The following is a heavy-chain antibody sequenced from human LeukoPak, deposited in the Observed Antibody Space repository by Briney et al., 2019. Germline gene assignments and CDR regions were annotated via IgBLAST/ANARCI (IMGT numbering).Heavy chain of an antibody. D-gene: IGHD5-18*01. CDR2: ISSNGGST. V-gene: IGHV3-64D*06. J-gene: IGHJ4*02. CDR3: VVAWGYRYGSFDY. CDR1: GFTFSSYA. Sequence: QPGRSLRLSFSASGFTFSSYAMHWVRQAPGKGLEYVSAISSNGGSTYYADSVKGRFTISRDNSKNKLYLQMSSLRAEDTAVYYCVVAWGYRYGSFDYWGQGTLVTVSS.